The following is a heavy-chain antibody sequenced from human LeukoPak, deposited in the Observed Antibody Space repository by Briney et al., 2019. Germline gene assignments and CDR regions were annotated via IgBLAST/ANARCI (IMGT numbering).Heavy chain of an antibody. CDR2: MNPNSGNT. CDR3: ARGRAVVRGVLLGY. J-gene: IGHJ4*02. Sequence: ASVKVSCKASRYTFTSYDINWVRQATGQGLEWMGWMNPNSGNTGYAQKFQGRVTMTRNTPISTAYMELSSLRSEDTAVYYCARGRAVVRGVLLGYWGQGTLVTVSS. V-gene: IGHV1-8*01. CDR1: RYTFTSYD. D-gene: IGHD3-10*01.